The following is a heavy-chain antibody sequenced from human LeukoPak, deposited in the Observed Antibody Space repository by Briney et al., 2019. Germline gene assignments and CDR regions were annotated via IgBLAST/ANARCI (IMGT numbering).Heavy chain of an antibody. CDR2: IKNDGSDP. V-gene: IGHV3-74*01. Sequence: GGSLRLSCAASGFTFSSYSMNWVRQAPGKGLVWVSRIKNDGSDPIYADSVRGRFTISRDNAKNTLYLQMNSLRAEDAAVYYCARGRRGGDSYDPVDYWGQGTLVTVSS. J-gene: IGHJ4*02. D-gene: IGHD5-18*01. CDR1: GFTFSSYS. CDR3: ARGRRGGDSYDPVDY.